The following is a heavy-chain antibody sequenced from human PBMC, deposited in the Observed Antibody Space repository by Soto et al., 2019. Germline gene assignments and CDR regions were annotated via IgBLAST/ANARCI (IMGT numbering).Heavy chain of an antibody. J-gene: IGHJ4*02. V-gene: IGHV3-30-3*01. CDR1: GFTFSSYA. CDR2: ISYDGSNK. D-gene: IGHD6-13*01. CDR3: ARGLLIPYSSSWYFDY. Sequence: GGSLRLPCAASGFTFSSYAMHWVRQAPGKGLEWVAVISYDGSNKYYADSVKGRFTISRDNSKNTLYLQMNSLRAEDTAVYYCARGLLIPYSSSWYFDYWGQGTLVTVSS.